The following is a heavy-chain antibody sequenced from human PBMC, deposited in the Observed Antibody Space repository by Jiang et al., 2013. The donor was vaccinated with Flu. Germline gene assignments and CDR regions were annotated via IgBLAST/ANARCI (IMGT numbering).Heavy chain of an antibody. CDR3: ARTQDRITVTTRIAFDI. CDR2: IYYSGST. CDR1: GGSISSFY. V-gene: IGHV4-59*01. Sequence: GSGLVKPSGTLSLTCTVSGGSISSFYWSWIRQPPGKGLEWIGYIYYSGSTNYNPSLKSRVTISVDTSKNQLSLKLSSVTAADTAVYYCARTQDRITVTTRIAFDIWGQGTMVTVSS. D-gene: IGHD4-17*01. J-gene: IGHJ3*02.